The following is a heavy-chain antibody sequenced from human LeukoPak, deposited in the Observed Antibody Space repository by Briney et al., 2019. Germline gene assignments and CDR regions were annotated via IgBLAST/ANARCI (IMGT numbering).Heavy chain of an antibody. J-gene: IGHJ4*02. CDR2: ISGSGGST. V-gene: IGHV3-23*01. Sequence: ETLSLTCTVSGGSISSSSYYWGWIRQPPGKGLEWVSAISGSGGSTYYADSVKGRFTISRDNSKNTLYLQMNSLRAEDTAVYYCAKVAEHYGDYSFDYWGQGTLVTVSS. CDR3: AKVAEHYGDYSFDY. D-gene: IGHD4-17*01. CDR1: GGSISSSSYY.